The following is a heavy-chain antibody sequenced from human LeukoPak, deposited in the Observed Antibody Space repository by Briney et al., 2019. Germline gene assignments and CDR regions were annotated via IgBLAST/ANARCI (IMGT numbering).Heavy chain of an antibody. D-gene: IGHD3-3*01. CDR3: ARVRFLEWSDY. CDR1: GFSLRSLW. J-gene: IGHJ4*02. CDR2: INQEGSEK. V-gene: IGHV3-7*01. Sequence: SGGSLRHSCEPSGFSLRSLWMTWVRQAPGKGPEWVANINQEGSEKYYGDSVKGRFTISRDNAKNTLYLEMNSLRAEDTAVYYCARVRFLEWSDYWGQGTLVTVSS.